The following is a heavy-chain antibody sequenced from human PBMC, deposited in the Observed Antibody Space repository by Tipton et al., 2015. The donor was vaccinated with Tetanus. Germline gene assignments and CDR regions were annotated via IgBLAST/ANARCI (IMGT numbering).Heavy chain of an antibody. J-gene: IGHJ5*02. V-gene: IGHV5-51*01. CDR1: GYIFTNYW. D-gene: IGHD6-6*01. CDR3: ARHGSIGARQNRFDA. CDR2: IFPSDSET. Sequence: QLVQSGAEVKKPGESLKISCKASGYIFTNYWIAWVRQMPGKGLEYMGIIFPSDSETRYNPTFRGQVTMSVDKATNTAYLQWSSLVASDSAGYYCARHGSIGARQNRFDAWGQGTPVTVSS.